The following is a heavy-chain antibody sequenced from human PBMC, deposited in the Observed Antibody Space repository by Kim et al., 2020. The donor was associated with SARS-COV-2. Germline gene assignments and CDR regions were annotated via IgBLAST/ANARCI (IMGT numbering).Heavy chain of an antibody. Sequence: YYADSVKGRFTISRDNSKNTLDLQMSSLRTEDTAVYYCVKGNWDDIPGLDYWGQGTLVTVSS. V-gene: IGHV3-64D*06. J-gene: IGHJ4*02. CDR3: VKGNWDDIPGLDY. D-gene: IGHD1-1*01.